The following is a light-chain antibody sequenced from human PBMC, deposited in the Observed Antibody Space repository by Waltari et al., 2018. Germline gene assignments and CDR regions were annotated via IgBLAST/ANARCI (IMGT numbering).Light chain of an antibody. V-gene: IGKV3-20*01. Sequence: IMLTQSPGTLSLSPGERATISCRASPSISSYLAWYQQKPGQAPRLLIYGASTRATGIPDSFSGGGSGTDFSLSISGLEPEDSAVYYCQHHFRLPATFGQGTKVEIK. CDR1: PSISSY. CDR3: QHHFRLPAT. CDR2: GAS. J-gene: IGKJ1*01.